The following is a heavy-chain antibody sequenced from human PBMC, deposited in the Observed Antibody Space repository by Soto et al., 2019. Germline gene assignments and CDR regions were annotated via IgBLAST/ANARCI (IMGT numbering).Heavy chain of an antibody. CDR1: GFTFGDYA. CDR3: TRDRDILTGYYSPNSFDY. CDR2: IRSNTFGGTT. D-gene: IGHD3-9*01. V-gene: IGHV3-49*03. J-gene: IGHJ4*02. Sequence: GGSLRLSCTASGFTFGDYAMGWFRQAPGKGLEWVGFIRSNTFGGTTVYAASVKGRFTISRDDSKSIAYLQMNSLKTEDTAMYYCTRDRDILTGYYSPNSFDYWGQGALVTVSS.